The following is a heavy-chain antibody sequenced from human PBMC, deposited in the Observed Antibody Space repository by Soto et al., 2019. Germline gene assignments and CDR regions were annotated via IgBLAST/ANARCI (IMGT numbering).Heavy chain of an antibody. CDR1: GGSISSGAYY. CDR2: IYYSGST. V-gene: IGHV4-31*03. CDR3: ARGDYYGDYGLVGPCDY. J-gene: IGHJ4*02. Sequence: QVQLQESGPGLVKPSETLSLTCTVSGGSISSGAYYWSWIRQHPGKGLEWIGYIYYSGSTYYNLSLESRVTISVDTSTNQFSLKLSSVTAADTAVYYCARGDYYGDYGLVGPCDYWGQGTLVTVSS. D-gene: IGHD4-17*01.